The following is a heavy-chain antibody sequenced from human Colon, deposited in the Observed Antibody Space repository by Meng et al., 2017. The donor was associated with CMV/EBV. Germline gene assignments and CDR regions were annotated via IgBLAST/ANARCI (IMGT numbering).Heavy chain of an antibody. J-gene: IGHJ4*02. V-gene: IGHV3-15*01. CDR3: ATTVLVPASNIDF. D-gene: IGHD2-2*01. Sequence: SGISFSSAGMGWGREGAGKGLRGVGRIKREKDGGTIEYAAPVKDRFIISKDDSKNTLYLQMNSLRTEDTAVYYCATTVLVPASNIDFWGQGTLVTVSS. CDR2: IKREKDGGTI. CDR1: GISFSSAG.